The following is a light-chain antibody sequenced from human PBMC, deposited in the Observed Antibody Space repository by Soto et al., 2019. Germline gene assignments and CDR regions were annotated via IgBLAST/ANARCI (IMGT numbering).Light chain of an antibody. CDR1: QGIGIA. J-gene: IGKJ1*01. CDR2: AAS. CDR3: LQHNTYPWT. Sequence: DIPMTQSPSSLSASVGDSVTLTCRASQGIGIALGWYQQKPGRAPKRLIYAASTLQSDVPSRFSGSGSGTEFTLSISSLQPEDFATYYCLQHNTYPWTFGQGTKVEIK. V-gene: IGKV1-17*01.